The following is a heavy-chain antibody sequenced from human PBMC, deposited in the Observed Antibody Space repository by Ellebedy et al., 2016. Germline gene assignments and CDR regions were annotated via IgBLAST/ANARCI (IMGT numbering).Heavy chain of an antibody. Sequence: SETLSLXXTVSGYSISSGYYWGWIRQPPGKGLEWIGSIYHSGSTYYNPSLKSRVTISVDTSKNQFSLKLSSVTAADTAVYYCARDGPYYFDYWGQGTLVTVSS. CDR1: GYSISSGYY. CDR3: ARDGPYYFDY. J-gene: IGHJ4*02. CDR2: IYHSGST. V-gene: IGHV4-38-2*02.